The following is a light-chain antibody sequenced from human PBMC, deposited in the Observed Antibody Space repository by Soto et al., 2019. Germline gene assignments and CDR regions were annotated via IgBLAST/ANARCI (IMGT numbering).Light chain of an antibody. J-gene: IGLJ1*01. V-gene: IGLV3-21*01. CDR2: YDS. CDR1: NIGTKS. Sequence: SYELTQPPSVSVAPGKTAIITCGGDNIGTKSVHWYQQKPGQAPVPLIYYDSARPSGIPERFSGSNSGNTATLTISRVEAGDEADYYCQVWESSSDLRVFGSGTKLTVL. CDR3: QVWESSSDLRV.